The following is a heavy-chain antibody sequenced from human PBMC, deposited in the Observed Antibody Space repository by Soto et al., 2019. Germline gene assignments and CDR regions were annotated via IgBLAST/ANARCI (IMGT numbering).Heavy chain of an antibody. CDR1: GFSLSTSGVC. Sequence: SGPTLVNPTQTLTLTCTFSGFSLSTSGVCVGWNRQPPGKALEWLARIDWDDDKNYNTSLKTRLTISKDTSKNQVVLTMTNMDFVDTATYYCARIPTGQCPLSSGPWGQGTLVTVSS. V-gene: IGHV2-70*11. J-gene: IGHJ5*02. CDR2: IDWDDDK. D-gene: IGHD6-19*01. CDR3: ARIPTGQCPLSSGP.